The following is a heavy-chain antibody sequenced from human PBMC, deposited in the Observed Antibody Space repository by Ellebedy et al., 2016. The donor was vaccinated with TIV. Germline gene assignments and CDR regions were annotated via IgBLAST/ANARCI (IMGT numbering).Heavy chain of an antibody. V-gene: IGHV3-48*01. CDR1: GFTFSVFS. Sequence: PGGSLRLSCAASGFTFSVFSMNWVRQAPGRGLQWVSYITSDMRTIYYADSVKGRFTISRDNAKNLVYLQMNSLKTEDTGVYYCTTSGSPSGLYLRAFDVWGQGTMVTVSS. CDR2: ITSDMRTI. CDR3: TTSGSPSGLYLRAFDV. J-gene: IGHJ3*01. D-gene: IGHD6-19*01.